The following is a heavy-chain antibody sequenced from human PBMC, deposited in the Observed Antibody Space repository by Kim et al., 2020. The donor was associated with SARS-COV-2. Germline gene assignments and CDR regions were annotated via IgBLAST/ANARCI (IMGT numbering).Heavy chain of an antibody. CDR3: AKASFRGGWGGKLAYYYYGMDL. V-gene: IGHV3-23*01. CDR1: GFTFSNYA. J-gene: IGHJ6*02. Sequence: GGSLRLFCRTSGFTFSNYAMSWVRQAPGKGLEWVSSLSHTASHTYYADSVKGRFSISRDNSNNTLYLQMNSLRAEDAAVYYCAKASFRGGWGGKLAYYYYGMDLWGQGTTVTVSS. D-gene: IGHD1-1*01. CDR2: LSHTASHT.